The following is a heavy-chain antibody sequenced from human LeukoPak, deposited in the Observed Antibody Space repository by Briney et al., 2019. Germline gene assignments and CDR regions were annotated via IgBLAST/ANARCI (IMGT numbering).Heavy chain of an antibody. Sequence: GGSLRLSCAASGFTFSGYAMSWVRQAPGKGLEWVSAISGSGGSTYYADSVKGRFTISRDNSKNTLYLQMNSLRAEDTAVCYCAKVGGVIAAAGNFDYWGQGTLVTVSS. CDR1: GFTFSGYA. CDR2: ISGSGGST. J-gene: IGHJ4*02. V-gene: IGHV3-23*01. D-gene: IGHD6-13*01. CDR3: AKVGGVIAAAGNFDY.